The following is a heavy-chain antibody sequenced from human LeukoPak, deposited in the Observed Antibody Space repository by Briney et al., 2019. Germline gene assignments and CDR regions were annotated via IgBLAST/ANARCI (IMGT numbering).Heavy chain of an antibody. CDR3: ARGKHTAAIPDY. D-gene: IGHD6-13*01. V-gene: IGHV3-66*01. CDR2: IYSGGST. Sequence: GGSLRLSCAASGFTVSSNYMSWVRQAPGKGLEWVSVIYSGGSTYYADSVKGRFTISRDNAKNTLYLQMNSLRAEDTAVYYCARGKHTAAIPDYWGQGTLVTVSS. CDR1: GFTVSSNY. J-gene: IGHJ4*02.